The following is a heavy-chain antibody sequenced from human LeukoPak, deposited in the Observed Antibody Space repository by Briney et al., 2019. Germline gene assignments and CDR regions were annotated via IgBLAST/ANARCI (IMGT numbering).Heavy chain of an antibody. CDR2: INHSGST. D-gene: IGHD3-10*01. Sequence: SETLSLTCAVYGGSFSGYYWSWIRQPPGKGLEWIGEINHSGSTNYNPSLKSRVTISVDTSKNQFSLKLSSVTAADTAVYYCARDPDYYGSGSYDDYWGQGTLVTVSS. CDR1: GGSFSGYY. J-gene: IGHJ4*02. CDR3: ARDPDYYGSGSYDDY. V-gene: IGHV4-34*01.